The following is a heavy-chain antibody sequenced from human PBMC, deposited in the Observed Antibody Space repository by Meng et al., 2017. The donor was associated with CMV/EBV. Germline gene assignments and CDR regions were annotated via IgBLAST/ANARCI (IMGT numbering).Heavy chain of an antibody. CDR3: ARTVEYPTFDY. CDR2: IYYSGST. D-gene: IGHD2/OR15-2a*01. CDR1: GVSSSSGDYY. J-gene: IGHJ4*02. V-gene: IGHV4-30-4*08. Sequence: QLQPSGPGLMKPSHPLSLTCTVSGVSSSSGDYYWSWIRQPAGKGLEWIGYIYYSGSTYYNPSLKSRVTISVDTSKNQFSLKQGSVTAADTAVYYCARTVEYPTFDYWGQGTLVTVSS.